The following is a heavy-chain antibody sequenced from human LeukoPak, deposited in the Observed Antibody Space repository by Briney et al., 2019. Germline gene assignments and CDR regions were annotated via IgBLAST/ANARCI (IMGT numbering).Heavy chain of an antibody. CDR3: ARERLRDIYYYYMDV. CDR2: MNPNSGNT. J-gene: IGHJ6*03. V-gene: IGHV1-8*03. Sequence: ASVKVSCKASGYTFTSYDINWVRQATGQGLEWMGWMNPNSGNTGYAQKFQGRVTITRSTSISTAYMELSSLRSEDTAVYYCARERLRDIYYYYMDVWGKGTTVTVSS. D-gene: IGHD4-17*01. CDR1: GYTFTSYD.